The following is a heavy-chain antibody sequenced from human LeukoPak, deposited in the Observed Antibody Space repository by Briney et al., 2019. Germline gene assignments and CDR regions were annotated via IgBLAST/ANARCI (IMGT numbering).Heavy chain of an antibody. CDR2: IYYSGST. CDR3: ARLHVEMATIRNPRDY. CDR1: GGSIXXXNYY. D-gene: IGHD5-24*01. J-gene: IGHJ4*02. Sequence: SSETLSLTCTATGGSIXXXNYYWGWIRQPPGXGXXXXXXIYYSGSTYYNPSLKSRVTISVDTSKNQFSLKLSSVTAADTAVYYCARLHVEMATIRNPRDYWGQGTLVTVSS. V-gene: IGHV4-39*07.